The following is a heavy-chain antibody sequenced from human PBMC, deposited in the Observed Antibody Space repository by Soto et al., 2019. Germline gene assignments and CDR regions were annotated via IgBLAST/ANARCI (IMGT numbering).Heavy chain of an antibody. CDR3: ARLYDSSCHDELEA. V-gene: IGHV4-4*07. CDR2: IYSSGIN. Sequence: ECRSLTFSVSGASISGYYWGWIRRPAGKGLEWIGRIYSSGINNYNPSLRRRVTMSVDTSRNQLSLSLLSVTAADTAGYFSARLYDSSCHDELEAWGQGALVTVSS. D-gene: IGHD3-22*01. J-gene: IGHJ5*02. CDR1: GASISGYY.